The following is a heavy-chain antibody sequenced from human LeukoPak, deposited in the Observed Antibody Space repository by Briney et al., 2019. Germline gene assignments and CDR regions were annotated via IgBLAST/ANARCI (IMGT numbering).Heavy chain of an antibody. D-gene: IGHD4-17*01. CDR3: ARERDGDYARGLDY. J-gene: IGHJ4*02. V-gene: IGHV1-2*06. Sequence: ASVKVSCKASRYTFTGYYMHWVRQAPGQGLEWMGRINPNTGGTNYVQKLQGRVTVTRDTSISKAYMELSSLRSDDTAVYYCARERDGDYARGLDYWGQGTLVTVSS. CDR1: RYTFTGYY. CDR2: INPNTGGT.